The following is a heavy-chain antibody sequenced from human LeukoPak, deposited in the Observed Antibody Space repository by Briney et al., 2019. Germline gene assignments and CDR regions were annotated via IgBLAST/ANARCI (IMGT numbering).Heavy chain of an antibody. CDR1: GGSFSGYY. D-gene: IGHD3-10*01. Sequence: SETLSLTCAVYGGSFSGYYWSWIRHPPGKGLEWIGEINHSGSTNYNPSLKSRVTISVDTSKNQFSLKLSSVTAADTAVYYCARAGLLVRGVTLRYFDLWGRGTLVTVSS. CDR2: INHSGST. CDR3: ARAGLLVRGVTLRYFDL. J-gene: IGHJ2*01. V-gene: IGHV4-34*01.